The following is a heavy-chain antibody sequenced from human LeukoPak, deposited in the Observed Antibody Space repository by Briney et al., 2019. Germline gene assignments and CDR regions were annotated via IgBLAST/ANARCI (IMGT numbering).Heavy chain of an antibody. CDR3: ARGVRIVSSSTSRGYYFDY. CDR1: GYTFTSYD. V-gene: IGHV1-8*01. J-gene: IGHJ4*02. CDR2: MNPNSGNT. Sequence: APVKVSCKASGYTFTSYDINWVRQATGQGLEWMGWMNPNSGNTGYAQKFQGRVTMTRNTSISTAYMELSSLRSEDTAVYYCARGVRIVSSSTSRGYYFDYWGQGTLVTVSS. D-gene: IGHD2-2*01.